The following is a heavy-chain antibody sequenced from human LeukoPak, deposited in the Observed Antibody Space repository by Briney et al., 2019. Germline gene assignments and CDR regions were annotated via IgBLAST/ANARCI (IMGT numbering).Heavy chain of an antibody. D-gene: IGHD2-15*01. CDR3: ASLLYCSGGSCYGGSCFAP. Sequence: SETLSLTCTVSGGSISSYYWSWIRQPAGKGLEWIGRIYTSGSTNYNPSLKSRVTMSVDTSKNQFSLKLSSVTAADTAVYYCASLLYCSGGSCYGGSCFAPWGRETLVTVSS. V-gene: IGHV4-4*07. J-gene: IGHJ5*02. CDR2: IYTSGST. CDR1: GGSISSYY.